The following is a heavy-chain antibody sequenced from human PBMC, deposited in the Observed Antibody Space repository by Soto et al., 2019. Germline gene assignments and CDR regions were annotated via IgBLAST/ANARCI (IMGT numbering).Heavy chain of an antibody. CDR1: GGSISSTNW. V-gene: IGHV4-4*02. D-gene: IGHD6-13*01. CDR2: IYHSGTT. J-gene: IGHJ4*02. Sequence: QVQLQESGPGLVKPSGTLSLTCAVSGGSISSTNWCTWVRQSPGRGLERIGEIYHSGTTNYSPSLKSRVNIAVDMPTYHLSLTLISVTAADAPVYYCAFPATADFRYWGKGILVTVSS. CDR3: AFPATADFRY.